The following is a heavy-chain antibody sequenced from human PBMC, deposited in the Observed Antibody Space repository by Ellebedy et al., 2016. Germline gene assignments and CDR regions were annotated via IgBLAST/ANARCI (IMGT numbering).Heavy chain of an antibody. V-gene: IGHV3-23*01. Sequence: GGSLRLSXAASGFTFSSYSMNWVRQAPGKGLEWVSAISGSGGSTYYADSVKGRFTISRDNSKNTLYLQMNSLRAEDTAVYYCAKDRTAMARRYYGMDVWGQGTTVTVSS. CDR1: GFTFSSYS. CDR3: AKDRTAMARRYYGMDV. J-gene: IGHJ6*02. CDR2: ISGSGGST. D-gene: IGHD5-18*01.